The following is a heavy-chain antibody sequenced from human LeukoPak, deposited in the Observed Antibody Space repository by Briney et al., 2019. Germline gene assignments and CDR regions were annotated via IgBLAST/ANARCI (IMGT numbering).Heavy chain of an antibody. Sequence: SETLSLTCTVSGYSISSGYYWGWIRQPPGKGLEWIGSIYHSGSTYYNPSLKSRVTISVDTSKNQFSLKLSSVTAADTAVYYCARGRYQLLLYPFDYWGQGTLVTVSS. J-gene: IGHJ4*02. CDR2: IYHSGST. D-gene: IGHD2-2*01. CDR1: GYSISSGYY. CDR3: ARGRYQLLLYPFDY. V-gene: IGHV4-38-2*02.